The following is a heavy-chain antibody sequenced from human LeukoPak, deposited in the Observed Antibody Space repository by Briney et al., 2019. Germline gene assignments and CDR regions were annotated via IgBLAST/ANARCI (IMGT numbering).Heavy chain of an antibody. CDR1: GFTFSSYG. CDR2: IWSDGSNQ. CDR3: ARDGCTTTTCYDY. D-gene: IGHD2-2*01. Sequence: GRSLRLSCAASGFTFSSYGMSWVRQAPGKGLEWVAFIWSDGSNQDYADSVKGRFTISRDGPKNTLYLQMNSLRAEDTAVYYCARDGCTTTTCYDYWGQGTLVTVSS. J-gene: IGHJ4*02. V-gene: IGHV3-33*01.